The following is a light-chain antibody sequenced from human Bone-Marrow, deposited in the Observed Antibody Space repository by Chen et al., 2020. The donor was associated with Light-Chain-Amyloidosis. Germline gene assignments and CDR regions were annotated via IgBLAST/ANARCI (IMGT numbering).Light chain of an antibody. CDR1: DLPTKY. J-gene: IGLJ2*01. Sequence: SYELTQPPSVSVSPGQTARITCSGDDLPTKYAYWYQQKPGQAPVLVVHRDDERPSGISERFSGASTGTKATWTISGVQAEDEDDYHCQAADSSGTDEVIFGGGTKLTVL. CDR3: QAADSSGTDEVI. CDR2: RDD. V-gene: IGLV3-25*03.